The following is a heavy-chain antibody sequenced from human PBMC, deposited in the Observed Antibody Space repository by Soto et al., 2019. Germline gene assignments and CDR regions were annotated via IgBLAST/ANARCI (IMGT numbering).Heavy chain of an antibody. J-gene: IGHJ5*02. Sequence: QLQLQESGPGLVKPSETLSLTCTVSGGSISSSSYYWGWIRQPPGKGLEWIGSIYYSGSTYYNPSLKSRVTISVDTSKNQFSLKLSSVTAADTAVYYCARHTELLPRGWFDPWGQGTLVTVSS. D-gene: IGHD2-15*01. V-gene: IGHV4-39*01. CDR3: ARHTELLPRGWFDP. CDR2: IYYSGST. CDR1: GGSISSSSYY.